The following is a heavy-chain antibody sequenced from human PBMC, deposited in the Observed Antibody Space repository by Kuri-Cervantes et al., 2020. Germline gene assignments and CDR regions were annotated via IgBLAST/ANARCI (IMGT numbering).Heavy chain of an antibody. Sequence: ETLSLTCAASGFTVSTNYMSWVRQAPGKGLEWVSVIYSGGSTYYADSVRGRFTISRDYARNSLYLQMSSLRVEDTAVYYCAFPGVLANWGQGTLVTVSS. V-gene: IGHV3-53*01. D-gene: IGHD3-10*01. CDR1: GFTVSTNY. CDR2: IYSGGST. J-gene: IGHJ4*02. CDR3: AFPGVLAN.